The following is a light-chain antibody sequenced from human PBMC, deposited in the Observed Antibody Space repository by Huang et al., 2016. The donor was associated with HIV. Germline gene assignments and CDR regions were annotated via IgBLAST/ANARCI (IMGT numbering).Light chain of an antibody. J-gene: IGKJ1*01. CDR3: QQLNSYPET. Sequence: IQLTQSPSSLAASVGDRVIITCRASQGISSYLAWYQQKPGKAPKLLIYAASTLQRGVPSRFSGSGSGTDFTLTISSLQPEDFATYYCQQLNSYPETFGQGTKVEIK. V-gene: IGKV1-9*01. CDR2: AAS. CDR1: QGISSY.